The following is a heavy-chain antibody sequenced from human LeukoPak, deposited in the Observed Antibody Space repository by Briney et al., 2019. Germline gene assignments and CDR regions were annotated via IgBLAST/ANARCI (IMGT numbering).Heavy chain of an antibody. Sequence: GGSLRLSCAASGFTFSSYEMNWVRQAPGKGLEWVSYISSSGSTIYYADSVKGRFTISRDNAKNSLYLQMNSLRAEDTAVYYCARGSTYGSGWYTGFDYWGQGTLVTVSS. J-gene: IGHJ4*02. CDR3: ARGSTYGSGWYTGFDY. D-gene: IGHD6-19*01. CDR2: ISSSGSTI. V-gene: IGHV3-48*03. CDR1: GFTFSSYE.